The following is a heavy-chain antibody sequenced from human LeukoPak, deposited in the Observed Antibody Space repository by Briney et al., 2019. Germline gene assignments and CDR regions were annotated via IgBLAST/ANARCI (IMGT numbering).Heavy chain of an antibody. CDR2: IGSDGSSA. D-gene: IGHD3-10*01. Sequence: GRSLRLSCAASAFTFSSSWMHCVSQAPGKGLVWVSRIGSDGSSANYAASVKGRFTISRDNAKNTLYLQMNSLRAEDTAVYYWARSSGRAHDYWGQGTLVTVSS. J-gene: IGHJ4*02. CDR3: ARSSGRAHDY. V-gene: IGHV3-74*01. CDR1: AFTFSSSW.